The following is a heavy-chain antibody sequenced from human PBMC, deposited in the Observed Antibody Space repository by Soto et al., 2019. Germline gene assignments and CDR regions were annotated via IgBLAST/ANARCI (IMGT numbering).Heavy chain of an antibody. CDR1: GFTFSSYD. CDR2: ISYDGSNK. Sequence: QVQLVESGGGVVQPGRSLRLSCAASGFTFSSYDMHWVRQAPGKGLEWVAVISYDGSNKYYADSVKGRFTISRDNSKNTLYLQMNSLRAEDTAVYYCASMSSGGSRERNWGQGTLVTVSS. CDR3: ASMSSGGSRERN. J-gene: IGHJ4*02. V-gene: IGHV3-30-3*01. D-gene: IGHD2-15*01.